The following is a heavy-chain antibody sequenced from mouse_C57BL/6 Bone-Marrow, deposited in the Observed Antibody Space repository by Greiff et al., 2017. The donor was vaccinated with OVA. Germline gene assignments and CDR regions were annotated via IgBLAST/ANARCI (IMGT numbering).Heavy chain of an antibody. Sequence: EVMLVESGGGLVKPGGSLKLSCAASGFTFSSYAMSWVRQTPEKRLEWVATISDGGSYTYSPDNVKGRFTISRDNAKNNLYLQMSHLKSEDTAMYYCARDPLFAWFAYWGQGTLVTVSA. CDR1: GFTFSSYA. V-gene: IGHV5-4*01. CDR2: ISDGGSYT. J-gene: IGHJ3*01. D-gene: IGHD1-1*01. CDR3: ARDPLFAWFAY.